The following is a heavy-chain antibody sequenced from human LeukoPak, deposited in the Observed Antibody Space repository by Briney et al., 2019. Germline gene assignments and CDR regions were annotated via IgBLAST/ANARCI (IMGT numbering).Heavy chain of an antibody. D-gene: IGHD4-17*01. J-gene: IGHJ4*02. CDR1: GGSFSGYY. CDR3: ARGPLILRSFDY. CDR2: IYYSGST. Sequence: SETLSLTCAVYGGSFSGYYWSWIRQPPGKGLEWIGYIYYSGSTTNNPSLKSQVTISVDTSKNQFSLRLSSVTAADTAVYYCARGPLILRSFDYGGRGILVSVSS. V-gene: IGHV4-59*01.